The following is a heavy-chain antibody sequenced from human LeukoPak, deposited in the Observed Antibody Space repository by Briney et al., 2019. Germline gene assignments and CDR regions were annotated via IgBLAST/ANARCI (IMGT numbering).Heavy chain of an antibody. D-gene: IGHD2-21*02. Sequence: PSETLSLTCTVSGVSVSHEYWTWIRQPAGKGLEWIGRVYPGGATNYNSLLKSRVTMSLDASKNQFSLSLTPLTAADTAVYYCATYVTGSFSPYFDPWGQGTLVTVSS. CDR2: VYPGGAT. V-gene: IGHV4-4*07. CDR1: GVSVSHEY. J-gene: IGHJ5*02. CDR3: ATYVTGSFSPYFDP.